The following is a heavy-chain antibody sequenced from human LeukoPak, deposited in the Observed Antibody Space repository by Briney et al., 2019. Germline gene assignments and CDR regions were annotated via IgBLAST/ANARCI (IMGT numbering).Heavy chain of an antibody. D-gene: IGHD6-13*01. J-gene: IGHJ5*02. Sequence: ASVKVSCKASGYTFTGYYMHWVRPAPGQGVEWMGLTNPNCAGTNYGQKLQGRVTMPRDTSIRTAYMEVRRLRSDDTAVYYCAREKIAAAYWFVPWGQGTLVTVSS. CDR3: AREKIAAAYWFVP. CDR2: TNPNCAGT. CDR1: GYTFTGYY. V-gene: IGHV1-2*02.